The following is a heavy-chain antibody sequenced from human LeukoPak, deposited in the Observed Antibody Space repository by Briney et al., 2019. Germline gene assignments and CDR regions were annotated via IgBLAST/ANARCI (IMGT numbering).Heavy chain of an antibody. J-gene: IGHJ3*02. CDR2: IYYSGST. Sequence: SETLPLTCTVSGGSISSSSYYWGWIRQPPGKGLEWIGSIYYSGSTYYNPSLKSRVTISVDTSKNQFSLKLSSVTAADTAVYYCARAGYYYDSSGYPDAFDIWGQGTMVTVSS. D-gene: IGHD3-22*01. CDR3: ARAGYYYDSSGYPDAFDI. CDR1: GGSISSSSYY. V-gene: IGHV4-39*07.